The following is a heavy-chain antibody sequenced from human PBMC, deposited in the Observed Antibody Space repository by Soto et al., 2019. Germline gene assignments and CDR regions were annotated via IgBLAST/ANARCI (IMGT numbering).Heavy chain of an antibody. Sequence: GGSLRLSCAASGFPFSSNSVNWVRQAPGKGLEWVSYITGSGTTTRYADSVKGRFTLSRDNAKNSLFLDMNSLTDEDTAVYYCARDLNWAFDHWGRGTLVTVSS. J-gene: IGHJ5*02. V-gene: IGHV3-48*02. CDR1: GFPFSSNS. CDR3: ARDLNWAFDH. D-gene: IGHD1-1*01. CDR2: ITGSGTTT.